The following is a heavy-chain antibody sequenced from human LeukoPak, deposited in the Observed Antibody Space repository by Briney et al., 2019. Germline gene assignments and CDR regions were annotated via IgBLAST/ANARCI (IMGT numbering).Heavy chain of an antibody. D-gene: IGHD3-9*01. CDR2: IYYSGST. CDR1: GGSISSGGYY. Sequence: PSQTLSLTCTVSGGSISSGGYYWSWIRQHPGKGLEWIGYIYYSGSTYYNPSLKCRVTISVDTSKNQFSLKLSSVTAADTAVYYCARESYYDILTGYNWFDPWGQGTLVTVSS. CDR3: ARESYYDILTGYNWFDP. J-gene: IGHJ5*02. V-gene: IGHV4-31*03.